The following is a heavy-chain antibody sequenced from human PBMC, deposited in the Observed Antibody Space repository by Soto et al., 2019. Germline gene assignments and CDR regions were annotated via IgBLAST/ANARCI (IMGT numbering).Heavy chain of an antibody. CDR1: GYTFTGYD. Sequence: QAPLVQSGAEVKKPGASVKVSCKASGYTFTGYDINWVRQATGQGLEWMGWMNPNSGNTGYAQNFQGRVTMTRDNSITTAYMELTSLGDDDSAVYYCAGEKVGTTGIDFWGQGTLVTVSS. CDR3: AGEKVGTTGIDF. CDR2: MNPNSGNT. D-gene: IGHD1-26*01. J-gene: IGHJ4*02. V-gene: IGHV1-8*01.